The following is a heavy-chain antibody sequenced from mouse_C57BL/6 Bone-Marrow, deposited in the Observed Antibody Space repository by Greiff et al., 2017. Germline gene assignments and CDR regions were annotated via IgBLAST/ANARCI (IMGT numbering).Heavy chain of an antibody. V-gene: IGHV1-55*01. CDR3: ARIYYGNCVFDY. J-gene: IGHJ2*01. D-gene: IGHD2-1*01. CDR2: IYPGSGST. CDR1: GYTFTSYW. Sequence: QVQLQQPGAELVKPGASVKMSCKASGYTFTSYWITWVKQRPGQGLEWIGDIYPGSGSTNYNEKFKSKATLTVDTSSSTAYMQLSSLTSEDSAVYYCARIYYGNCVFDYEGRGTALAVSS.